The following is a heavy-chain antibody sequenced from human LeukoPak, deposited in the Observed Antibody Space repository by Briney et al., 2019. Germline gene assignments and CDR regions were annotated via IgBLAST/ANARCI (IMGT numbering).Heavy chain of an antibody. J-gene: IGHJ4*02. Sequence: GGSLRLSFTASGFSVSDNRNYMSWVRQAPGKGLEWVSVIYSAGSTFYADSVKGRFTISRDSSKNTLYLQMHSLRTEDTAVYYCVRDPASGARCWGQGTLVTVSS. CDR2: IYSAGST. V-gene: IGHV3-66*01. D-gene: IGHD2-15*01. CDR3: VRDPASGARC. CDR1: GFSVSDNRNY.